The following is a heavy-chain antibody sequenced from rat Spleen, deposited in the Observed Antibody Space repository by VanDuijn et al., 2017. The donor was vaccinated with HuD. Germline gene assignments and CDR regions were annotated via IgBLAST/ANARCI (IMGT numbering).Heavy chain of an antibody. CDR1: GFTFNNYW. D-gene: IGHD1-11*01. J-gene: IGHJ2*01. Sequence: VQLVESGGGLVQPGRSLKLSCVASGFTFNNYWMTWIRQPPGKGLEWMGRMKYDGDTYYNSALKSRLSISRDTSKSQVFLKVNSLQSEDTGTYYCARDQAGGYGGFAFDYWGQGVMVTVSS. V-gene: IGHV2S30*01. CDR3: ARDQAGGYGGFAFDY. CDR2: MKYDGDT.